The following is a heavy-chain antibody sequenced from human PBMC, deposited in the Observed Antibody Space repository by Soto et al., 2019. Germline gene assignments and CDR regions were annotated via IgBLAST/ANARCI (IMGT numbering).Heavy chain of an antibody. Sequence: PGGSLRLSCAASEFTFGNYWMSWVRQAPGKGLEWVANMNQDGSERYYVDSVKGRFTISRDNAKNSLFLQMKSLRAEDTAIYYCARVDILVVPGALGNYYYGMDFRGQGTTVTVSS. CDR1: EFTFGNYW. CDR2: MNQDGSER. J-gene: IGHJ6*02. V-gene: IGHV3-7*04. CDR3: ARVDILVVPGALGNYYYGMDF. D-gene: IGHD2-2*01.